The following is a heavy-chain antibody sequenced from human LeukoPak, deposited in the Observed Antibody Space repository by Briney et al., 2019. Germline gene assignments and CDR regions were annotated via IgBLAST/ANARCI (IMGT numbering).Heavy chain of an antibody. CDR3: ARDQTGFCSGSSCLGSTFDY. V-gene: IGHV3-30*04. J-gene: IGHJ4*02. D-gene: IGHD2-15*01. CDR2: ISYDGSNK. Sequence: GGSLRLSCAASGFILSDYNMHWVRQAPRKGLEWVAVISYDGSNKNYADSVKGRFTISRDNSKNTLYLQMNSLRAEDTAVYYCARDQTGFCSGSSCLGSTFDYWGQGTLVTVSS. CDR1: GFILSDYN.